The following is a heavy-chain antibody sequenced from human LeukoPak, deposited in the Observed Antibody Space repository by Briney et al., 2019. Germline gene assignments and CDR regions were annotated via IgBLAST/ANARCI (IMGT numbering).Heavy chain of an antibody. J-gene: IGHJ4*02. CDR1: GGSFSGYY. CDR3: ARGTGLLWFGELFHYFDY. CDR2: INHSGST. Sequence: PSETLSLTCAVYGGSFSGYYWSWIRQPPGKGLEWIGEINHSGSTNYNPSLKSRVTISVDTSKNQFSLKLSSVTAADTAVYYCARGTGLLWFGELFHYFDYWGQGTLVTVSS. V-gene: IGHV4-34*01. D-gene: IGHD3-10*01.